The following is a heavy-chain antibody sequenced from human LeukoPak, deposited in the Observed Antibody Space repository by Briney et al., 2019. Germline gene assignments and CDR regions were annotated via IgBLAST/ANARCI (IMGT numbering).Heavy chain of an antibody. CDR1: GGSFSGYY. CDR2: INHSGST. D-gene: IGHD6-13*01. CDR3: ARGRYSSSWYYFDY. J-gene: IGHJ4*02. V-gene: IGHV4-34*01. Sequence: PSETLSLTCAAYGGSFSGYYWSWIRQPPGKGLEWIGEINHSGSTNYNPSLKSRVTISVDTSKNQFSLKLSSVTAADTAVYYCARGRYSSSWYYFDYWGQGTLVTVSS.